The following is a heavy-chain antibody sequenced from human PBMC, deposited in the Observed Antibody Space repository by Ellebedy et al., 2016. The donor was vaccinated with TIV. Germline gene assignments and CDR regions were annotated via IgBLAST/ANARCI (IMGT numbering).Heavy chain of an antibody. D-gene: IGHD6-13*01. V-gene: IGHV7-4-1*02. J-gene: IGHJ4*02. CDR2: INPNTGNP. CDR1: GYSFINYA. CDR3: ARGWSVSGTRADY. Sequence: AASVKVSCKASGYSFINYAILWVRQAPGQGPEWMGWINPNTGNPTYAQSFTGRFDFSLDTSVSTAYLQISSLKAEDTAVYYCARGWSVSGTRADYWGQGTLVTVSS.